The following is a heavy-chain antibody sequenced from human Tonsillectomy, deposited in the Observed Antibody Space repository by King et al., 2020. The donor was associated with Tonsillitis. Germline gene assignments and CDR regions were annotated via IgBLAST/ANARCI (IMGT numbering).Heavy chain of an antibody. J-gene: IGHJ4*02. V-gene: IGHV3-30*18. CDR2: VSFDGSDK. Sequence: QLMQSGGDVVQPGRSLRLSCATSGFTFRTYGMHWVRQAPGKGLEWVALVSFDGSDKKYTDSVKGRFTISRDNSKSTLYLQMDSLTPEDTAVYYCAKELSYGSGSYYYADYWGQGTLVTVSS. CDR3: AKELSYGSGSYYYADY. D-gene: IGHD3-10*01. CDR1: GFTFRTYG.